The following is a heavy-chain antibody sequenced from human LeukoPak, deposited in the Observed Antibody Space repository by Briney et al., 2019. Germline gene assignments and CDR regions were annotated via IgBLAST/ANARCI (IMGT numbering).Heavy chain of an antibody. V-gene: IGHV3-23*01. CDR2: ISASGGVT. D-gene: IGHD1-1*01. CDR1: GFTFTRHA. Sequence: PGGSLRLSCAASGFTFTRHAMSWVRQAPGKGLEWVSGISASGGVTYYAGSVKGRFTISRDNSKNTLYLQMNSLRAEDSAEYYCAKSLLTTATGTGRAFDVWGQGTMVTVSA. J-gene: IGHJ3*01. CDR3: AKSLLTTATGTGRAFDV.